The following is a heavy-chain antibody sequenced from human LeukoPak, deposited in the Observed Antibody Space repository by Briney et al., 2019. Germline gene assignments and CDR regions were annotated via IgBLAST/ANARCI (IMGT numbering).Heavy chain of an antibody. J-gene: IGHJ4*02. CDR2: LYPRGGSP. V-gene: IGHV1-46*01. D-gene: IGHD3-16*01. CDR3: ARELHGGYFDY. CDR1: GYTFTGHY. Sequence: GASVKVSCKASGYTFTGHYMHWVRQAPGQGLEWMGVLYPRGGSPTYAQKFQGRVTLTCDTSTSTVYMELSSLTSEDTAVYSCARELHGGYFDYWGQGTLVTVSS.